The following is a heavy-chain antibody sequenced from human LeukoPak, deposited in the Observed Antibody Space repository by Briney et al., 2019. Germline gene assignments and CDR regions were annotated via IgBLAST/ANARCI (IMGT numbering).Heavy chain of an antibody. CDR3: ARNHRPKDIVVVPAAFDY. CDR2: IIPIFGTA. CDR1: VGTFSSYA. D-gene: IGHD2-2*01. V-gene: IGHV1-69*06. Sequence: GASVKVSCKASVGTFSSYAISWVRQAPGQGLEWMGGIIPIFGTANYAQKFQGRVTITADKSTSTAYMELSSLRSEDTAVYYCARNHRPKDIVVVPAAFDYWGQGTLVTVSS. J-gene: IGHJ4*02.